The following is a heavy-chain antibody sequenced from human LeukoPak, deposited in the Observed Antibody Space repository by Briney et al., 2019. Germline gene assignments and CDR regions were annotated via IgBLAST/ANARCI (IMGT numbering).Heavy chain of an antibody. CDR1: GYTLTSYG. V-gene: IGHV1-18*01. J-gene: IGHJ3*02. D-gene: IGHD2-15*01. CDR3: ARRMKLAAKGDAFDI. Sequence: ASVKVSCKASGYTLTSYGITWVRQAPGQGLEWLGWISGYNGNTNYAQKFQGRVTMTTDTSTSTAYMELRSLRSDDTAVYYCARRMKLAAKGDAFDIWGQGTMVTVSS. CDR2: ISGYNGNT.